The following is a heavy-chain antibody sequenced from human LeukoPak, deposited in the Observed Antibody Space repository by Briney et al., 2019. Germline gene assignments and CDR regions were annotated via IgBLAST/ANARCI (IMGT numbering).Heavy chain of an antibody. Sequence: SETLSLTCAVYGGSFRGYFWGWVRQTPGKGLEWLGEITHNGGTNYMPSLSGRVSVFQDVSKNQFSLKLSSVAAADTGVYYCARGNSGSHWGDHYFYMDVWGKGTTVIVSS. CDR2: ITHNGGT. CDR1: GGSFRGYF. V-gene: IGHV4-34*01. CDR3: ARGNSGSHWGDHYFYMDV. D-gene: IGHD1-26*01. J-gene: IGHJ6*03.